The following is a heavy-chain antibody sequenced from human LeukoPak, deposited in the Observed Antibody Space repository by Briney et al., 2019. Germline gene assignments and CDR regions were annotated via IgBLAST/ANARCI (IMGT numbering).Heavy chain of an antibody. V-gene: IGHV1-18*01. CDR3: ARLPMSIVGATFNWFDP. CDR1: GYTFTSYG. D-gene: IGHD1-26*01. CDR2: ISAYNGNT. J-gene: IGHJ5*02. Sequence: ASVKVSCKASGYTFTSYGISWVRQAPGQGLEWMGWISAYNGNTNYAQKLQGRVTMTTDTTTSTAYMELRSLRSDDTAVYYCARLPMSIVGATFNWFDPWGQGTLVTVSS.